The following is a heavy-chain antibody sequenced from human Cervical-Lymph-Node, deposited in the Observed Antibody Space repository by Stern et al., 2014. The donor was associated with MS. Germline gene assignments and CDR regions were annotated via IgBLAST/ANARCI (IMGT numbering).Heavy chain of an antibody. D-gene: IGHD3-10*01. V-gene: IGHV4-34*01. J-gene: IGHJ5*02. CDR3: ARRRYGSGSYYNT. CDR2: INHSGST. CDR1: GGSFSGYY. Sequence: QVQLQQWGAGLLKPSETLSLTCAVYGGSFSGYYWSWIRQPPGKGLEWIGEINHSGSTNYNPSHKSRVTIPVATSKNQFSLKLGSVTAADTAVYYCARRRYGSGSYYNTWGQGTLVTVSS.